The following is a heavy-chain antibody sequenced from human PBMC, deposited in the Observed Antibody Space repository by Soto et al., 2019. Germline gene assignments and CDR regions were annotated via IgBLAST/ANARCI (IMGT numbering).Heavy chain of an antibody. CDR3: ARFSPPGYYYMDV. Sequence: QVQLQESGPGLVKPSQTLSLTCTVSGGPISSGGYYWTWVRQPPGKGLEWIGYIHYSGRTFHNPSLESRVIISLDTSENQFSLKLTSVTAADTAVYYCARFSPPGYYYMDVWGKGTSVTVAS. V-gene: IGHV4-31*03. CDR2: IHYSGRT. J-gene: IGHJ6*03. CDR1: GGPISSGGYY.